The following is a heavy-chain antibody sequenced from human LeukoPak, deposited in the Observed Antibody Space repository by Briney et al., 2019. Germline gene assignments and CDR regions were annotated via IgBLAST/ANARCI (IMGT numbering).Heavy chain of an antibody. CDR2: ISYDGSKK. D-gene: IGHD4/OR15-4a*01. Sequence: GGSLRLSCAASGFTFNSYAMHWVRQAPGKGLEGVAVISYDGSKKYYADSVKGRLTISRDNFKNTLYLQMNSLRGEDTAVYFCARDDGAYVGYWGQGTLVTVSS. J-gene: IGHJ4*02. V-gene: IGHV3-30*01. CDR3: ARDDGAYVGY. CDR1: GFTFNSYA.